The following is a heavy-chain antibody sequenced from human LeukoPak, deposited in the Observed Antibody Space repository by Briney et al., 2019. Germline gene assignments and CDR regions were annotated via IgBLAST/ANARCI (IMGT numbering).Heavy chain of an antibody. CDR1: GFTFSSYS. V-gene: IGHV3-21*01. D-gene: IGHD2-2*01. CDR2: ISSSSSYI. CDR3: ARGGYCSSTSCQIGNWFDP. Sequence: GGSLRLSCAASGFTFSSYSMNWVRQAPGKGLEWVSSISSSSSYIYYADSVKGRFTISRDNAKNSLYLQMNSLRAGDTAVYYCARGGYCSSTSCQIGNWFDPWGQGTLVTVSS. J-gene: IGHJ5*02.